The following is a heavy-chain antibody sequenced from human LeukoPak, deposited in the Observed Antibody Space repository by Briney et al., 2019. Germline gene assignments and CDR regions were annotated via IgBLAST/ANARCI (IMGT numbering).Heavy chain of an antibody. CDR1: GFTFSYSW. Sequence: GGSLRLSCAASGFTFSYSWMHWVRQAPGKGLMWVSRINPDESTTSYADSVKGRFTISRDNAKNTLYLQMNSLRAGDTAIYYCVKELDYYGSTEEYYGGVDAFDFWGQGTMVTVSS. J-gene: IGHJ3*01. CDR2: INPDESTT. D-gene: IGHD3-22*01. V-gene: IGHV3-74*01. CDR3: VKELDYYGSTEEYYGGVDAFDF.